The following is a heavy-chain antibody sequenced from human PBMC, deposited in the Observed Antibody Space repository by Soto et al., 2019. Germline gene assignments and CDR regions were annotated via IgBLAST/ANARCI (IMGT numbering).Heavy chain of an antibody. V-gene: IGHV3-21*06. J-gene: IGHJ5*02. CDR1: GSSFSSHS. CDR3: ARERGEYDSGWYIDR. CDR2: ISSRSSLI. D-gene: IGHD6-19*01. Sequence: GSLRLSFAASGSSFSSHSFNWVRQAPGQGLEWIAYISSRSSLILYADSVRGRFVISRDNALNSLYLQMNSPRDEDTAIYYCARERGEYDSGWYIDRWGQGTPVTVSS.